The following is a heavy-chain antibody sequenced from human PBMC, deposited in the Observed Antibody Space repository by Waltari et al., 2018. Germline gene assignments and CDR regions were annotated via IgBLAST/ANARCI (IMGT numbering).Heavy chain of an antibody. Sequence: QLQLQESGPGLVKPSETLSLTCSVSGGSISSSSYHWGWIRRPPGKGLEWIGCILSRGKTYYNPALASRVTISADTSKNQFSLNLISVTAADTAEYYCARDINSGRSGYFDYWGQGTLVTVSS. J-gene: IGHJ4*02. CDR3: ARDINSGRSGYFDY. D-gene: IGHD6-19*01. CDR1: GGSISSSSYH. CDR2: ILSRGKT. V-gene: IGHV4-39*07.